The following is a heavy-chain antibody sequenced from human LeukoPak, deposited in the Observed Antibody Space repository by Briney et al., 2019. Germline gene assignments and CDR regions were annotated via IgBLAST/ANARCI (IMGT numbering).Heavy chain of an antibody. CDR2: IYYSGST. J-gene: IGHJ3*02. CDR3: ASRTYALDI. Sequence: SETLYLTCTVSGGSISSYYWSWVRQPPGKGLEWIGYIYYSGSTNYNPSLKSRVTISVDTSKTQFSLKLSSGTAADTAVYYCASRTYALDIWGQGTMVTVSS. CDR1: GGSISSYY. V-gene: IGHV4-59*01.